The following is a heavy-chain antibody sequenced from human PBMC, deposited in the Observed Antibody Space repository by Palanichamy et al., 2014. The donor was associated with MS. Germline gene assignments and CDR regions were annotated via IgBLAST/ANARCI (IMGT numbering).Heavy chain of an antibody. CDR1: GGSTSSGSDY. J-gene: IGHJ4*02. Sequence: QVQLQESGPGLVKPSQTLSLTCTVSGGSTSSGSDYWSWIRQPAGKGLEWIGRIYSSGSTNYNPSLKSRVTISLDTSKNQFSLKLTSVAAADTAVYYCARGPLYYYDSSGYFDYWGQGTLVTVSS. D-gene: IGHD3-22*01. CDR3: ARGPLYYYDSSGYFDY. V-gene: IGHV4-61*02. CDR2: IYSSGST.